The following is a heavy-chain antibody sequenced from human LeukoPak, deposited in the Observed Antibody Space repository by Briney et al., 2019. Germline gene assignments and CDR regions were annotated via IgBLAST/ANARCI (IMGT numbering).Heavy chain of an antibody. J-gene: IGHJ6*02. CDR1: GFTFSNYG. Sequence: GGSLRLSCAASGFTFSNYGMHWVRQAPGKGLEWVALISYDGSNKNYADSVKGRFTISRDNSKNMLYLQMNSLRVEDTAVYYCAKEVLPPRMDTSMAPPVQGMDVWGQGTTVTVSS. V-gene: IGHV3-30*18. CDR3: AKEVLPPRMDTSMAPPVQGMDV. CDR2: ISYDGSNK. D-gene: IGHD5-18*01.